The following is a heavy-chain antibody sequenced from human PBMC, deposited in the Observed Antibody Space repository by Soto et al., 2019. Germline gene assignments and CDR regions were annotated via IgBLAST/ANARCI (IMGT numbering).Heavy chain of an antibody. J-gene: IGHJ4*02. V-gene: IGHV1-3*05. D-gene: IGHD1-26*01. CDR1: GYTFTSYA. CDR3: ARGRAVGEFDY. CDR2: INAGNGNT. Sequence: QVQLVQSGAEEKKPGASVKVSCKASGYTFTSYAMHWLRQAPGQRLEWMGWINAGNGNTKYSQKFQGRVTITRDTSASTAYMELSSLRSEDTAVYYCARGRAVGEFDYWGQGTLVTVSS.